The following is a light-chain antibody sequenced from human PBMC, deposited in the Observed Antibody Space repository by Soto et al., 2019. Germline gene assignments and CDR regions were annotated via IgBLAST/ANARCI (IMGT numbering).Light chain of an antibody. CDR3: HQYNNWPRT. Sequence: VMTQSPATRSVSPGETATRSCRASQGVCSSVAWYQGKPAQAPSLLLYGASTRATGIPARFSGSGSGTEFTLTISSLQSEDFAVYFCHQYNNWPRTFGQGTRLEIK. J-gene: IGKJ5*01. V-gene: IGKV3-15*01. CDR1: QGVCSS. CDR2: GAS.